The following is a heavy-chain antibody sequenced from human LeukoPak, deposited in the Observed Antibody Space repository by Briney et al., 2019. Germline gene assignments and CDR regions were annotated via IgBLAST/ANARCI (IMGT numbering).Heavy chain of an antibody. D-gene: IGHD2-2*02. CDR1: GDSVSSNSAA. J-gene: IGHJ6*03. CDR3: ARDVEEVVPAAIVYYYYMDV. V-gene: IGHV6-1*01. CDR2: TYYRSKWYN. Sequence: SQTLSLTCAISGDSVSSNSAAWNWIRQSPSRGLEWLGRTYYRSKWYNDYAVSVKSRITINPDTSKNQFSLQLNSVTPEDTAVYYCARDVEEVVPAAIVYYYYMDVWGKGTTVTVSS.